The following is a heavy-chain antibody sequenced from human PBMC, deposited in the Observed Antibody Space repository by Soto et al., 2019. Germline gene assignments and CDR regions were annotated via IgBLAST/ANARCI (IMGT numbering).Heavy chain of an antibody. D-gene: IGHD2-15*01. J-gene: IGHJ6*02. Sequence: SETLFLTCAVYGGSFSGYYWSWIRQPPGKGLEWFGEINHSGSTNYNPSLKSRVTISVDTSKNQFSLKLSSVTAADTAVYYCARAEIVVVVAATADYYYYGMDVWGQGTTVTV. CDR3: ARAEIVVVVAATADYYYYGMDV. CDR2: INHSGST. V-gene: IGHV4-34*01. CDR1: GGSFSGYY.